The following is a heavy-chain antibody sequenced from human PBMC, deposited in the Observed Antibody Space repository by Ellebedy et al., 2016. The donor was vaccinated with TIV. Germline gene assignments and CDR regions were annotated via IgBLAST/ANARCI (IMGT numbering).Heavy chain of an antibody. CDR3: ATDSRYSYGYRFNF. D-gene: IGHD5-18*01. J-gene: IGHJ4*02. Sequence: ASVKVSCKASGYTFTSYGVSWVRQAPGQGLEWMGRIIPILGRPDYAQNFQGRVTINADKSTGTPYLELSTLRSEDTAVYYCATDSRYSYGYRFNFWGQGTLVIVSS. CDR2: IIPILGRP. CDR1: GYTFTSYG. V-gene: IGHV1-69*04.